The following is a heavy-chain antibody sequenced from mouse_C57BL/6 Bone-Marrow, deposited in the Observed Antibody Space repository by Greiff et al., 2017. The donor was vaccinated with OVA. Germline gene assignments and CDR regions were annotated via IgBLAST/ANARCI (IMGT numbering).Heavy chain of an antibody. J-gene: IGHJ3*01. V-gene: IGHV1-69*01. CDR3: AGDYDGSWFAY. Sequence: QAQLKQPGAELVMPGASVKLSCKASGYTFTSYWMHWVKQRPGQGLEWIGEIDPSDSYTNYNQKFKGKSTLTVDKSSSTAYMQLSSLTSEDSAVYYCAGDYDGSWFAYWGQGTLVTVSA. D-gene: IGHD2-4*01. CDR1: GYTFTSYW. CDR2: IDPSDSYT.